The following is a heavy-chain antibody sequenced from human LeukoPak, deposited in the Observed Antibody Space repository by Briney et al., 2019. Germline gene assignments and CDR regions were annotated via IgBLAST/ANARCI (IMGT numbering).Heavy chain of an antibody. CDR1: GFTFSSYG. CDR3: AKDQLSLYPYYFDY. J-gene: IGHJ4*02. CDR2: IRYDGSNK. Sequence: GGSLRLSCAASGFTFSSYGMHWVRQAPGKGLEWVAFIRYDGSNKYYADSVKGRFTISRDNSKNTLYLQMNSLRAEDTAVYYCAKDQLSLYPYYFDYWGQGTLVTVSS. V-gene: IGHV3-30*02. D-gene: IGHD2-8*01.